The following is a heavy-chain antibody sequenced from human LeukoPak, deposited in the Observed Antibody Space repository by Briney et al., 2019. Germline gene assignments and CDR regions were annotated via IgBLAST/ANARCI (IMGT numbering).Heavy chain of an antibody. J-gene: IGHJ4*02. Sequence: PSETLSLTCTVSGYSISSGYYWGWIRQPPGKGLEWIGSIYHSGSTYYNPSLKSRVTISVDTSKNQFSLKLSSVTAADTAVYYCARAGYGSSGYYQNFDYWGQGTLVTVSS. CDR2: IYHSGST. V-gene: IGHV4-38-2*02. D-gene: IGHD3-22*01. CDR1: GYSISSGYY. CDR3: ARAGYGSSGYYQNFDY.